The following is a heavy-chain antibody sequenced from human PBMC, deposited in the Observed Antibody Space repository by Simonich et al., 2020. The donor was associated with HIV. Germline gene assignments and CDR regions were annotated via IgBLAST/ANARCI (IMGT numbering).Heavy chain of an antibody. CDR3: ARDKVGATPGVDY. D-gene: IGHD1-26*01. Sequence: EVQLVESGGGLVQPGGSLRLSCAASGFTFSSYWMSWVRQAPGKGLEWVANIKQDGSGKYYVDSVKGRFTISRDNAKNLLYLQMNSLRAEDTAVYYCARDKVGATPGVDYWGQGTLVTVSS. J-gene: IGHJ4*02. CDR2: IKQDGSGK. CDR1: GFTFSSYW. V-gene: IGHV3-7*01.